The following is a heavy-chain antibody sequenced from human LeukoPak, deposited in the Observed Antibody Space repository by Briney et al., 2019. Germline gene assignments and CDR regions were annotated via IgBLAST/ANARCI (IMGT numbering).Heavy chain of an antibody. CDR2: INHSGST. CDR3: ARGSFIAVAGTYSYFDY. CDR1: GGSFSGYY. V-gene: IGHV4-34*01. D-gene: IGHD6-19*01. J-gene: IGHJ4*02. Sequence: SETLSLTCAVYGGSFSGYYWSWIRQPPGKGLEWIGEINHSGSTNYNPSLKSRVTISVDTSKNQFSLKLSSVTAAGTAVYYCARGSFIAVAGTYSYFDYWGQGTLVTVSS.